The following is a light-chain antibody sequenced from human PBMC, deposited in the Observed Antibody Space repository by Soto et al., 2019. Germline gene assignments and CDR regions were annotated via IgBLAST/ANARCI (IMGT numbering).Light chain of an antibody. CDR2: GAS. CDR1: QSVSSSY. CDR3: QQYGSSRWT. J-gene: IGKJ1*01. V-gene: IGKV3-20*01. Sequence: EIVLTQSPGTLSLSPGERATLSCRASQSVSSSYLAWYQQKPGQAPRLLIYGASSRATGIPVRFSGSGSGTDFTLTISRLEPEDFAVYYCQQYGSSRWTFGQGTKVEI.